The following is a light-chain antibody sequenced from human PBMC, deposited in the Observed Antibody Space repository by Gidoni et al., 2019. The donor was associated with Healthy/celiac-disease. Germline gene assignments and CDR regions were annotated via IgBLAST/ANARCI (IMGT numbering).Light chain of an antibody. CDR3: QRSYSTPYT. Sequence: DIKMTQSPSSLSASVGDRVTLTCLASQSISSYVTWYTQKPGISPKLLIYAASSLQSGVPSRFSGSASRTDFTLTISSLQPEYFSTYCCQRSYSTPYTFGQGTKLEIK. J-gene: IGKJ2*01. CDR2: AAS. CDR1: QSISSY. V-gene: IGKV1-39*01.